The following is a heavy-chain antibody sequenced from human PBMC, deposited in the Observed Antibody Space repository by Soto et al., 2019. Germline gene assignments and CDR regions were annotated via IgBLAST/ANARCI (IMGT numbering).Heavy chain of an antibody. CDR3: AKDYEFSSDYYFDY. Sequence: EVQLLESGGGLVQPGGSLRLSYAASGFTFGSYAMSWVRQAPGKGLEWVSAISGSGGSTYYADSVKGRFTISRDNSKNTLYLQMNSLRAEDTAVYYCAKDYEFSSDYYFDYWGQGTLVTVSS. D-gene: IGHD6-6*01. CDR2: ISGSGGST. CDR1: GFTFGSYA. J-gene: IGHJ4*02. V-gene: IGHV3-23*01.